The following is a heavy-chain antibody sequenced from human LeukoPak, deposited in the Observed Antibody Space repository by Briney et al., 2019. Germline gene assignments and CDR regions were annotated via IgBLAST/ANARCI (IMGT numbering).Heavy chain of an antibody. CDR1: GGSISSSSYY. CDR3: ARDNAEVAFDI. J-gene: IGHJ3*02. D-gene: IGHD1-14*01. CDR2: IYFSGST. V-gene: IGHV4-39*07. Sequence: SETLSLTCTVSGGSISSSSYYWGWIRQPPGKGLEWIGSIYFSGSTYYNPSLKSRVTISVDTSKNQFSLKLSSVTAADTAVYYCARDNAEVAFDIWGQGTMVTVSS.